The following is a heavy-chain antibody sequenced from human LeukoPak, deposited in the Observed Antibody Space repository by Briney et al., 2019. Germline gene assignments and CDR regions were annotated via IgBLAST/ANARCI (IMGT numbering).Heavy chain of an antibody. Sequence: TETLSLTCTVSGGSISSYYWSWIWQPAGKGLEWIGRIYTSGSTNYNPSLKSRVTISVDTSKNQFSLKLRSVTAADTAVYYCARHEWGITNAFDIWGQGTMVTVSS. CDR2: IYTSGST. CDR3: ARHEWGITNAFDI. D-gene: IGHD1-14*01. J-gene: IGHJ3*02. CDR1: GGSISSYY. V-gene: IGHV4-4*07.